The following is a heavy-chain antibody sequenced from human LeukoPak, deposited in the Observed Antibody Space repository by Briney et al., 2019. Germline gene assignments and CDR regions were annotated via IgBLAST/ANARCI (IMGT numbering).Heavy chain of an antibody. CDR1: GYTFASYG. CDR2: VGADNGHT. V-gene: IGHV1-18*01. CDR3: ARPVNTYFDY. D-gene: IGHD5-18*01. Sequence: ASVKVSCKASGYTFASYGISWVRQAPGQGLEWMGWVGADNGHTDHARKVQGRVTMTTDTSTSTAYMELRSLRSDDTAVYFCARPVNTYFDYWGQGTLVTASS. J-gene: IGHJ4*02.